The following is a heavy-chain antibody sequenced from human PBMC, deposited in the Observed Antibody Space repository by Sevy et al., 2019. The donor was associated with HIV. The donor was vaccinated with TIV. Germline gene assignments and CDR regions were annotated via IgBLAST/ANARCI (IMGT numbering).Heavy chain of an antibody. CDR1: GYSFTSYW. V-gene: IGHV5-51*01. CDR3: TRSRRDGYNPKGAFDI. J-gene: IGHJ3*02. CDR2: IYPGDSDT. D-gene: IGHD5-12*01. Sequence: GESLKISCKGSGYSFTSYWIGWVCQMPGKGLEWMGIIYPGDSDTRYSPSFQGQVTISADKSISTAYLQWSSLKASDTAMYYCTRSRRDGYNPKGAFDIWGQGTMVTVSS.